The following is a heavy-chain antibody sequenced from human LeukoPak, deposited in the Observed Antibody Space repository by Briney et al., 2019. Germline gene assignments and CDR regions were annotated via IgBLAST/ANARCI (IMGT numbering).Heavy chain of an antibody. CDR1: GDSVSSTA. CDR3: ARGGRGYCTSSSCYFDY. D-gene: IGHD2-2*01. V-gene: IGHV6-1*01. Sequence: SQTLSLTCAISGDSVSSTAWNWIRQSPSRGLEWLGRTYYRSKWYNDYAVSVKSRITINPDTSKNQFSLQLNSVTPEDTAVYYCARGGRGYCTSSSCYFDYWGQGTLVTISS. J-gene: IGHJ4*02. CDR2: TYYRSKWYN.